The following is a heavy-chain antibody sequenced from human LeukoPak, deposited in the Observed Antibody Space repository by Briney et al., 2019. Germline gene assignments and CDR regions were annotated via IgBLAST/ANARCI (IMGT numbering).Heavy chain of an antibody. D-gene: IGHD3-22*01. CDR3: ARFSGENYYDSSGYPGIDY. J-gene: IGHJ4*02. V-gene: IGHV1-8*01. CDR1: GYTFTSYD. CDR2: MNPNSGNT. Sequence: ASVKVSCKASGYTFTSYDINWVRQATGQGLERMGWMNPNSGNTGYAQKFQGRVTMTRNTSISTAYMELSSLRSEDTAVYYCARFSGENYYDSSGYPGIDYWGQGTLVTVSS.